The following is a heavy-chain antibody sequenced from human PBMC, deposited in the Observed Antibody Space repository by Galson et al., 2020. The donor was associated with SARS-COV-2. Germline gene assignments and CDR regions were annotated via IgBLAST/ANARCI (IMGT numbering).Heavy chain of an antibody. Sequence: GGSLRLSCAASGFTFSDYYMSWIRQAPGKGLEWVSYISSSGSTIYYADSVKGRFTISRDNAKNSLYLQMNSLRAEDTAVYYCAKVETKGNAFDIWGQGTMVTVSS. D-gene: IGHD2-8*01. CDR1: GFTFSDYY. CDR2: ISSSGSTI. J-gene: IGHJ3*02. V-gene: IGHV3-11*01. CDR3: AKVETKGNAFDI.